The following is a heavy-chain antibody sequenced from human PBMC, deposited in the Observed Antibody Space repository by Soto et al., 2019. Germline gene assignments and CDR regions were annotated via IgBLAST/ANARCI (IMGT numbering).Heavy chain of an antibody. Sequence: QVQLVQSGAEVKKPGSSVKVSCKASGGTFSSYTISWVRQAPGQGLEWMGRIIPILGIANYAQKFQGRVTITADKSTSTAYMELSSLRSEDTAVYYCARGGTGYCSGGSCYSPYYSDYWGQGTLVTVSS. V-gene: IGHV1-69*02. CDR1: GGTFSSYT. CDR3: ARGGTGYCSGGSCYSPYYSDY. D-gene: IGHD2-15*01. J-gene: IGHJ4*02. CDR2: IIPILGIA.